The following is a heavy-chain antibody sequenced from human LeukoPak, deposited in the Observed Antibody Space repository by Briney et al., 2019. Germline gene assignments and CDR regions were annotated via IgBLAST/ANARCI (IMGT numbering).Heavy chain of an antibody. V-gene: IGHV4-59*01. CDR1: GGSISSYY. CDR2: IYYSGST. J-gene: IGHJ6*02. CDR3: ARAYYYYYGMDV. Sequence: PSETLSLTCTVSGGSISSYYWSWIRQPPGKGLGWIGYIYYSGSTNYNPSLKSRVTISVDTSKNQFSLKLSSVTAADTAVYYCARAYYYYYGMDVWGQGTTVTVSS.